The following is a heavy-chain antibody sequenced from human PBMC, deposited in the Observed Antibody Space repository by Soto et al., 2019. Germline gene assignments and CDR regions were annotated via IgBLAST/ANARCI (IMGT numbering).Heavy chain of an antibody. J-gene: IGHJ4*02. CDR2: ISSSSSTI. V-gene: IGHV3-48*02. D-gene: IGHD3-22*01. CDR3: ARTYYYDSSFFY. Sequence: GGSLRLSCAASGFTFSSYSMNWVRQAPGKGLELVSYISSSSSTIYYADSVKGRFTISRDNAKNSLYLQMNSLRDEDTAVYYCARTYYYDSSFFYWGQGTLVTVSS. CDR1: GFTFSSYS.